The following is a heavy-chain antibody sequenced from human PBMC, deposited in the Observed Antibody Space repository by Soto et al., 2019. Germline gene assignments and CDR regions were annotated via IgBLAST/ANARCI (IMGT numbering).Heavy chain of an antibody. CDR1: GTSISSYY. J-gene: IGHJ4*02. D-gene: IGHD2-8*01. CDR2: IHYSGTT. V-gene: IGHV4-59*13. CDR3: ARYNSYAIDY. Sequence: SETLSLTCSVSGTSISSYYWSWIRQPPGKGLEWIANIHYSGTTNYNPSLASRVTLSVDTSKNQFSLKMTSVTAADRAMYFCARYNSYAIDYWGRGTLVTVSS.